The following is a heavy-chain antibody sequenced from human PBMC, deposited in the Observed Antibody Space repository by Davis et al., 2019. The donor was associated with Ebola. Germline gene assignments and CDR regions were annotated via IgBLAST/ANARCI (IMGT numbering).Heavy chain of an antibody. Sequence: PGGFLRLSCAASGFSYSSYAMSWVRQAPGKGLEWVSGIVGGGGSTYYADSVKGRFTISRDNSKNTLYLQMNSLRAEDTALYYCAKDWRGYSYGAPSSMDVWGQGTTVTVSS. V-gene: IGHV3-23*01. D-gene: IGHD5-18*01. CDR2: IVGGGGST. CDR1: GFSYSSYA. J-gene: IGHJ6*02. CDR3: AKDWRGYSYGAPSSMDV.